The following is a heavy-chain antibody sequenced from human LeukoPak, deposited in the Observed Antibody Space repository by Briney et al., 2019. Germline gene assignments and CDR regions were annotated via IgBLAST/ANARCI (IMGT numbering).Heavy chain of an antibody. CDR3: ARGGSESDY. V-gene: IGHV3-7*01. Sequence: PGGSLRLSCAASGFNSNHYWMTWVRQSPGKGLEWVANIKEDGTEKNYVDSVKGRFTISRDNAKNSLYLQMNSLRAEDTAVYYCARGGSESDYWGQGTLVTVSS. CDR2: IKEDGTEK. CDR1: GFNSNHYW. J-gene: IGHJ4*02.